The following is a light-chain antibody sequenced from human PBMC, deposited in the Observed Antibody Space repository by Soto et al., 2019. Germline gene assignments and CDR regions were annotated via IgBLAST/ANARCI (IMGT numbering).Light chain of an antibody. J-gene: IGKJ1*01. CDR1: QSVSSSY. Sequence: EIVLTQSPGTLSLSPGERATLSCRSSQSVSSSYLAWYQQKPGQAPGLLIYGASSRATGVADRFSGSGSGTDFTRTISRLEPEDFAVYYCQQYGSSPRTFGQGTKVEI. CDR3: QQYGSSPRT. CDR2: GAS. V-gene: IGKV3-20*01.